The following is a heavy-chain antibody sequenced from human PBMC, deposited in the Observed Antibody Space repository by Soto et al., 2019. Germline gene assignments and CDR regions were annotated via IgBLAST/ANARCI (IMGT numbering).Heavy chain of an antibody. D-gene: IGHD1-26*01. CDR2: ISTTGSFT. CDR3: ARAQWELDY. CDR1: GFTFSDYY. J-gene: IGHJ4*02. V-gene: IGHV3-11*06. Sequence: GSLRLACSASGFTFSDYYMSWIRQAPGKGLEWVSFISTTGSFTNYADSLKGRFTISRDNAKNSLYLQINSLRGDDKAVYYCARAQWELDYWGQGTLVTVYS.